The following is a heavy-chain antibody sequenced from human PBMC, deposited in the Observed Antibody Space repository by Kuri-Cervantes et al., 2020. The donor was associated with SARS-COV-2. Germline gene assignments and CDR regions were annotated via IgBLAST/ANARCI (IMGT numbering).Heavy chain of an antibody. J-gene: IGHJ4*02. V-gene: IGHV4-39*07. D-gene: IGHD6-13*01. CDR3: ARADYSSSWFDY. Sequence: SETLSLTCTVSGGSISSSSYYWGWIRQPPGKGLEWIGSIYYSGSTYYNPSLKSRVTISVDTSKNQFSLKLSSVTAADTAVYYCARADYSSSWFDYWGQGTLVTVPQ. CDR2: IYYSGST. CDR1: GGSISSSSYY.